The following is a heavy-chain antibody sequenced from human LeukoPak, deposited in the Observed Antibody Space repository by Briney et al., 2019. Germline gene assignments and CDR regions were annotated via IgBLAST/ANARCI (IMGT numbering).Heavy chain of an antibody. J-gene: IGHJ4*02. CDR2: ISYDGSNK. V-gene: IGHV3-30-3*01. D-gene: IGHD1-1*01. CDR3: ARRYRRVGHPPD. CDR1: GFTFSGSA. Sequence: GGSLRLSCAASGFTFSGSAMHWVRQAPGKGLEWVAVISYDGSNKYYADSVKGRFTISRDNSKNTLYLQMNSLRAEDTAVYYCARRYRRVGHPPDWGQGTLVTVSS.